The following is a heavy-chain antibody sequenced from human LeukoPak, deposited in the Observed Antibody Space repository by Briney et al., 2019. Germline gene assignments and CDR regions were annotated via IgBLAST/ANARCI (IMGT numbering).Heavy chain of an antibody. CDR3: ARDHCSGGSCYNTY. CDR1: GFTFSSYS. CDR2: ISSSSSYI. D-gene: IGHD2-15*01. Sequence: KPGGFLRLSCGASGFTFSSYSMNWVRQAPGKGLEWISSISSSSSYIYYADSVKGRFTISRDNAKNSLYLQMNSLRAEDTAVYYCARDHCSGGSCYNTYWGQGTLVTVSS. J-gene: IGHJ4*02. V-gene: IGHV3-21*01.